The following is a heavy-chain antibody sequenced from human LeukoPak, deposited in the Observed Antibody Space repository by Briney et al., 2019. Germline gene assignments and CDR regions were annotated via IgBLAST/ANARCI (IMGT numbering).Heavy chain of an antibody. D-gene: IGHD2-2*01. CDR2: ISAYNGNT. CDR1: GYTFTSYG. CDR3: AREWYCSSTGCPNYYGMDV. J-gene: IGHJ6*02. Sequence: ASVKVSCKASGYTFTSYGISWVRQAPGQGLEWMGWISAYNGNTNYAQKLQGRVTMTTDTSTSTAYMELRSLRSDDTAVYYCAREWYCSSTGCPNYYGMDVWGQGTTVTVSS. V-gene: IGHV1-18*01.